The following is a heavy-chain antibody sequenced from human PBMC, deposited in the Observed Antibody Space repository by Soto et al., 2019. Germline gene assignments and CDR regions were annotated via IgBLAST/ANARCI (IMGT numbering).Heavy chain of an antibody. CDR3: ARDGAVAAWGMDV. V-gene: IGHV1-69*08. Sequence: QVQLVQSGAEVKKPGSSVKVSCKASGGTFSSYTISWVRQAPGQGLEWMGRIIPILGIANYAQKFQGRVTITADKSTSTVYVELRSLRSEDTAVYYCARDGAVAAWGMDVWGQGTTVTVSS. D-gene: IGHD6-19*01. CDR2: IIPILGIA. J-gene: IGHJ6*02. CDR1: GGTFSSYT.